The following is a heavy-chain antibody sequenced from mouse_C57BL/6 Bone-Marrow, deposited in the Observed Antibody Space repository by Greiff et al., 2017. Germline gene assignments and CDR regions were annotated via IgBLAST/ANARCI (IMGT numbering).Heavy chain of an antibody. V-gene: IGHV1-54*01. CDR3: ARSGYYY. CDR2: INLGSGGT. CDR1: GYASTTYL. Sequence: QVQLQQSGAELVRLGPSVKVSCKASGYASTTYLIAWGKQRPGQGLEWIGVINLGSGGTKYNEKFRGKATLTADKSSTTAYMQISSLTSEDSAVYCCARSGYYYGGQGTTLTVAS. J-gene: IGHJ2*01. D-gene: IGHD2-3*01.